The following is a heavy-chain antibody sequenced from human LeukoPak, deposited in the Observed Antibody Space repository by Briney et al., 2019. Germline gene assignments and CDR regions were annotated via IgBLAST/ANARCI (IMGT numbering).Heavy chain of an antibody. CDR2: ISGSGVST. D-gene: IGHD1-26*01. J-gene: IGHJ6*02. V-gene: IGHV3-23*01. Sequence: PGGSLRLSCAASGFTFTNFAMSWVRQAPGKGLEWVSAISGSGVSTYYIDSVKGRFTISRDNSKNTLYLQMNSLRAEDTAVYYCAKDRRSGSYWVKGMDVWGQGTTVTVSS. CDR1: GFTFTNFA. CDR3: AKDRRSGSYWVKGMDV.